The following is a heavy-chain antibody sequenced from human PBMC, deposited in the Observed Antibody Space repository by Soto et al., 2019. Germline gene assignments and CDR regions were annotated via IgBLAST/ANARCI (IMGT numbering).Heavy chain of an antibody. CDR1: GFTFSSSG. Sequence: QVQLVESGGGVVQPGRSLRLSCAASGFTFSSSGMHWVRQAPGKGLEWVAVISYDGGNKYYADSVKGRFTISRDSSKNTLCLQMNSLRAEDTAVYYCAKDRGYSSAWYTNLDYWGQGTLVTVSS. V-gene: IGHV3-30*18. CDR2: ISYDGGNK. CDR3: AKDRGYSSAWYTNLDY. J-gene: IGHJ4*02. D-gene: IGHD6-19*01.